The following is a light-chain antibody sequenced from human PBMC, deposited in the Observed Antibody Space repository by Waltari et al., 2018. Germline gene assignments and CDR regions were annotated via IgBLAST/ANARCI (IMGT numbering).Light chain of an antibody. J-gene: IGLJ3*02. Sequence: QSALTQPASVSGSPGQSITISCTGTSSDDGGYTSVSWYHQPPAKAPKLMIYDVSNRPSRVSNRFAGSKSGNTASLTISGLQAEDEADYYCSSYTSSSSYTSSSTLWVFGGGTKLTVL. CDR3: SSYTSSSSYTSSSTLWV. CDR2: DVS. CDR1: SSDDGGYTS. V-gene: IGLV2-14*03.